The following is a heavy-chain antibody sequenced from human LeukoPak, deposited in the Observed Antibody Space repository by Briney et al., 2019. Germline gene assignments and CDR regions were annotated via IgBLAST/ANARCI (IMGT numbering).Heavy chain of an antibody. CDR3: ARDYGDYFDY. V-gene: IGHV3-30*19. CDR1: GFTFSSYG. D-gene: IGHD4-17*01. J-gene: IGHJ4*02. CDR2: ISYDGSNK. Sequence: GGSLRLSCATSGFTFSSYGVHWVRRAPGKGLEWVAVISYDGSNKYYADSVKGRFTISRDNSKNTLYLQMNSLRAEDTAVYYCARDYGDYFDYWGQGTLVTVSS.